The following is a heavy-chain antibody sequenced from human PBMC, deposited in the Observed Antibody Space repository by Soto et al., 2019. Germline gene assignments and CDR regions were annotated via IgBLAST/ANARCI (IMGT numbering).Heavy chain of an antibody. D-gene: IGHD6-19*01. Sequence: QVQLVQSGAEVKKPGSSVKVSCKASGGTFSSYTISWVRQAPGQGLEWMGRIIPILGIANYAQKFQGRVTITADKSTSTAYMELSSLRSEDTAVYYCARGPHEQWLVPGVAFDIWGQGTMVTVSS. CDR3: ARGPHEQWLVPGVAFDI. CDR1: GGTFSSYT. V-gene: IGHV1-69*02. J-gene: IGHJ3*02. CDR2: IIPILGIA.